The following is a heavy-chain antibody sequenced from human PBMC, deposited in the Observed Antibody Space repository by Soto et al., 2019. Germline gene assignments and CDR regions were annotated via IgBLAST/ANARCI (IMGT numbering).Heavy chain of an antibody. J-gene: IGHJ4*02. D-gene: IGHD2-2*01. CDR1: GYIFTNYA. V-gene: IGHV1-3*01. Sequence: ASVKVSCKASGYIFTNYAMHWVRQAPGQRLEWMGWINPGNGNTKYSQKFQGRVTITRDTSATTTYMELSSLRSEDTAVYYCASDIVLVPVTSPSFDCWGQGTLVTAPQ. CDR2: INPGNGNT. CDR3: ASDIVLVPVTSPSFDC.